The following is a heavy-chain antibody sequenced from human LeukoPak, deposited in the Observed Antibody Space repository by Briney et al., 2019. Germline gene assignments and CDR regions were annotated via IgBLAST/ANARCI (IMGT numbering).Heavy chain of an antibody. J-gene: IGHJ5*02. CDR2: ISTSSRYV. CDR3: ARADCSSSTCYLRRSWFDP. D-gene: IGHD2-2*01. CDR1: GFTLSNYD. Sequence: GGSLRLSCAASGFTLSNYDMNWVRQAPGKGLEWVSSISTSSRYVYYKDSVRGRFTISRDDAKNSLYLEMNSLRAEDTAVYYCARADCSSSTCYLRRSWFDPWGQGTLVTVSS. V-gene: IGHV3-21*01.